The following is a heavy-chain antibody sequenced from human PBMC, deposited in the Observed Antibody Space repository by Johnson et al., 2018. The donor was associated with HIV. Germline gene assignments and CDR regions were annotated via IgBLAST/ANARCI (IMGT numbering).Heavy chain of an antibody. Sequence: EVQLVESGGGVVQPGRSLRLSCAASGFTFSSYAMSWVRQAPGKGLEWVSAISGSGGSTYYADSVKGRFTISRDNSKNTLYLQMNSLRAEDTAVYYCAKPVLNLKADPGAFDIWGQGTMVTVSS. CDR1: GFTFSSYA. D-gene: IGHD2-8*01. V-gene: IGHV3-23*04. J-gene: IGHJ3*02. CDR2: ISGSGGST. CDR3: AKPVLNLKADPGAFDI.